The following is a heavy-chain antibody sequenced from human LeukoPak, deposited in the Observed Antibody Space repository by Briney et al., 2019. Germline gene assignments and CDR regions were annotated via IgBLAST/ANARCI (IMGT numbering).Heavy chain of an antibody. D-gene: IGHD6-19*01. Sequence: GSLRLSCAASAFTFSSYWMSWVRQAPGKGLEWVANIKQDGSDKHYVNSVKGRFTISRDNAKNSLYLQMNSLRAEDTAVYYCARYSSGWSFEYWGQGTLVTVSS. V-gene: IGHV3-7*05. CDR1: AFTFSSYW. CDR2: IKQDGSDK. CDR3: ARYSSGWSFEY. J-gene: IGHJ4*02.